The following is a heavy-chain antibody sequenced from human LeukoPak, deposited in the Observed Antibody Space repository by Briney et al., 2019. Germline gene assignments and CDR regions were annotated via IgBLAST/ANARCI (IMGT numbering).Heavy chain of an antibody. CDR2: ISGSGGTT. J-gene: IGHJ5*02. CDR3: AKAPHDYGDYNWVDP. Sequence: GGSLRLSCAASGFIFSNYAMTWVRQAPGKGLEWISGISGSGGTTKYADSVMGRFSISRDNSKNTLYVQMNSLRAEDTAVYYCAKAPHDYGDYNWVDPWGQGTLLTVSS. V-gene: IGHV3-23*01. D-gene: IGHD4-17*01. CDR1: GFIFSNYA.